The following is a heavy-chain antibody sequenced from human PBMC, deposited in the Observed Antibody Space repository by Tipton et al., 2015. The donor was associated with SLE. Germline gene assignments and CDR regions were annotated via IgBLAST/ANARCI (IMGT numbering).Heavy chain of an antibody. J-gene: IGHJ3*02. CDR1: GGPLSSYY. D-gene: IGHD6-13*01. Sequence: TLSLTCTVSGGPLSSYYWSWIRQPAGKGLEWIGRIYASGSTEYNPSLKSRVTISVDPSKNQFSLRLTSLTAADTAVYYCARVVYSFSDAFDIWGQGTLVTVSS. CDR3: ARVVYSFSDAFDI. CDR2: IYASGST. V-gene: IGHV4-4*07.